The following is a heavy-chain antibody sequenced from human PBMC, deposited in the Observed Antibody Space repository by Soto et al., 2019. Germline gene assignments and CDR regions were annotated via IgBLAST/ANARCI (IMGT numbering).Heavy chain of an antibody. CDR3: ATRPGGGLDP. CDR2: ISGSGGST. V-gene: IGHV3-23*01. Sequence: QRLSCAASGFTFSSYAMSWVRQAPGKGLEWVSAISGSGGSTYYADSVKGRFTISRDNSKNTLYLQMNSLRAEDTAVYYCATRPGGGLDPWGQGTLVTVSS. D-gene: IGHD2-15*01. CDR1: GFTFSSYA. J-gene: IGHJ5*02.